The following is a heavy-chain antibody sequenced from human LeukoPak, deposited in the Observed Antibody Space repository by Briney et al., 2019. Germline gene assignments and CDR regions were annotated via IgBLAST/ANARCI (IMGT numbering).Heavy chain of an antibody. J-gene: IGHJ3*02. D-gene: IGHD3-3*01. Sequence: ASVKVSCTASGYTFTSYDINWVRQATGQGLEWMGWMNPNSGNTGYAQKFQGRVTMTRNTSISTAYMELSRLRSEDTAVYYCAIDTYYDFWSGSRLGFDIWGQGTMVTVSS. CDR1: GYTFTSYD. V-gene: IGHV1-8*01. CDR2: MNPNSGNT. CDR3: AIDTYYDFWSGSRLGFDI.